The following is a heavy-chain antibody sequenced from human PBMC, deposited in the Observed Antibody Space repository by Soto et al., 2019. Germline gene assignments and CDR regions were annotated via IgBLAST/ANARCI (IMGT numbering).Heavy chain of an antibody. CDR3: ARGRGSYSSSPYYYYMDV. V-gene: IGHV4-59*01. CDR1: GGSISSYY. Sequence: SETLSLTCTVSGGSISSYYWSWVRQPPGKGLEWIGYIYYSGSTNYNPSLKSRVTISVDTSKNQFSLKLSSVTAADTAVYYFARGRGSYSSSPYYYYMDVWGKGTTVTVSS. J-gene: IGHJ6*03. CDR2: IYYSGST. D-gene: IGHD6-6*01.